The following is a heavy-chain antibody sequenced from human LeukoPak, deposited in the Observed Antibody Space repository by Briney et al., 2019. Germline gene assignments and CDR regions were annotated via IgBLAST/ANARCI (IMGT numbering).Heavy chain of an antibody. CDR2: IYSGGST. Sequence: GGSLRLSCAASGFTVSSNYMSWVRQAPGKGLEWVSVIYSGGSTYYADSVKGRFTSSRDNSKNTLYLQMNSLRAEDTAVYYCARGRAYCGGDCYSPVYYFDYWGQGTLVTVSS. J-gene: IGHJ4*02. CDR1: GFTVSSNY. CDR3: ARGRAYCGGDCYSPVYYFDY. D-gene: IGHD2-21*02. V-gene: IGHV3-53*01.